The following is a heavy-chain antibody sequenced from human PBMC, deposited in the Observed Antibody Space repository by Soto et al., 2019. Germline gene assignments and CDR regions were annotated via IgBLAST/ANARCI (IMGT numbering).Heavy chain of an antibody. D-gene: IGHD3-9*01. J-gene: IGHJ4*02. V-gene: IGHV4-61*01. CDR2: TYYSGST. Sequence: PSETLSLTCTVSGGSVSSGSYYWSWIRQPPGKGLEWIGYTYYSGSTNYNPSLKSRVTISVDTSKNQFSLKLSSVTAADTAVYYCARERVGYDILTGYYKSGYFDYWGQGTLVTVSS. CDR3: ARERVGYDILTGYYKSGYFDY. CDR1: GGSVSSGSYY.